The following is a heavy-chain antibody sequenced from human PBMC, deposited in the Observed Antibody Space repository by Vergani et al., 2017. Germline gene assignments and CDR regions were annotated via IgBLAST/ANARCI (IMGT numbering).Heavy chain of an antibody. Sequence: QVQLQESGPGLVKPSETLSLTCTVSGGSISSYYWSWIRQPPGKGLEWIGYIYYSGSTNYNPSLKSRVTISVDTSKNQFSLKLSSVTAADTAVYYCARGEXQQLVRRRQPYFDYWGQGTLVTVSS. V-gene: IGHV4-59*01. CDR3: ARGEXQQLVRRRQPYFDY. D-gene: IGHD6-13*01. CDR1: GGSISSYY. CDR2: IYYSGST. J-gene: IGHJ4*02.